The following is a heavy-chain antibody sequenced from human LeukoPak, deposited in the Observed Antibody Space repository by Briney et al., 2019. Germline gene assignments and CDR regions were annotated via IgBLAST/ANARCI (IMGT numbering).Heavy chain of an antibody. D-gene: IGHD3-10*01. CDR3: ARDFRYYYGSGSYVPFDY. CDR2: ISSSSSYI. CDR1: GFTFSSYS. Sequence: TGGSLRLSCAASGFTFSSYSMNWVRQAPGKGLEWVSSISSSSSYIYYADSVKGRFTISRDNAKNSLYLQMNSLRAEDTAVYYCARDFRYYYGSGSYVPFDYWGQGTLVTVSS. V-gene: IGHV3-21*01. J-gene: IGHJ4*02.